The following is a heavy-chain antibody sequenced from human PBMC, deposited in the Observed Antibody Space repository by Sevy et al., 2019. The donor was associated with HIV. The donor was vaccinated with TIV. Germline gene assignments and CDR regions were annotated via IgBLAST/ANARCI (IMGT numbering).Heavy chain of an antibody. D-gene: IGHD5-18*01. V-gene: IGHV3-23*01. CDR2: ISGSGGST. CDR1: GFTFSSYA. J-gene: IGHJ6*03. CDR3: AKKVNTEIDYYMDV. Sequence: GGSLRLSCAASGFTFSSYAMSWVRQAPGKGLEWVSAISGSGGSTYYADSVKGRFTISRDNSKKTLYLRMNSLRSEDTAVYYCAKKVNTEIDYYMDVWGKGTTVTVSS.